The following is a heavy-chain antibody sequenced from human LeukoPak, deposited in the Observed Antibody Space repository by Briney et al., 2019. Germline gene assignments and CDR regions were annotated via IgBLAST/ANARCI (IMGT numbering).Heavy chain of an antibody. CDR2: INQDGSEK. J-gene: IGHJ4*02. CDR3: ARHGGYYFDY. D-gene: IGHD3-10*01. V-gene: IGHV3-7*01. CDR1: GFTFSNYW. Sequence: AGGSLRLSCAASGFTFSNYWMSWVRQAPGKGLECVANINQDGSEKYYVDSVKGRFTISRDNAKNSLYLQMNSLRAEDTAAYYCARHGGYYFDYWGQGALVTVSS.